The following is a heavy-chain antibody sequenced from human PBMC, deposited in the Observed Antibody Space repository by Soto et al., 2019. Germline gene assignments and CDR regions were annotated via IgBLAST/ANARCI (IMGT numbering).Heavy chain of an antibody. CDR3: TTPTTVTTVYYYYGMDV. Sequence: GSLRLSCAASGFTFSNAWMSWVRQAPGKGLEWVGRIKSKTDGGTTDYAAPVKGRFTISRDDSKNTLYLQMNSLKTEDTAVYYCTTPTTVTTVYYYYGMDVWGQGTTVPVSS. CDR1: GFTFSNAW. J-gene: IGHJ6*02. CDR2: IKSKTDGGTT. D-gene: IGHD4-17*01. V-gene: IGHV3-15*01.